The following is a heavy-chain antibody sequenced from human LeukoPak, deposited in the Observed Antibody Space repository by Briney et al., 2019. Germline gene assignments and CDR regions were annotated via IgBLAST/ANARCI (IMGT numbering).Heavy chain of an antibody. D-gene: IGHD6-19*01. CDR3: AKEGYSRGWSWVY. J-gene: IGHJ4*02. CDR2: ISSTGGTT. CDR1: GITFSSYG. Sequence: PGGSLRLSCAASGITFSSYGMSWVRQAPGKGLEWVSSISSTGGTTYYADSVKGRFTISRDNSKNTLYLQMNSLRAEDTAVYYCAKEGYSRGWSWVYWGQGTLVTVSS. V-gene: IGHV3-23*01.